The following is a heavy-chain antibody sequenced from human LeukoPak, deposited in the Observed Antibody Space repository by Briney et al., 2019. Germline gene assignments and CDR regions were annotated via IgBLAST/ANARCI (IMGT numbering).Heavy chain of an antibody. CDR1: GFTFSDYY. CDR2: ISSSGYT. V-gene: IGHV3-11*03. CDR3: ARGFVYDSSGPYFDY. J-gene: IGHJ4*02. D-gene: IGHD3-22*01. Sequence: GRSLRLSCAASGFTFSDYYMTWIRQAPGKGLEWVSYISSSGYTNYADSVKGRFTISRDNAKNSLYLQINSLRAEDTAVYFCARGFVYDSSGPYFDYWGQGTLVTVSS.